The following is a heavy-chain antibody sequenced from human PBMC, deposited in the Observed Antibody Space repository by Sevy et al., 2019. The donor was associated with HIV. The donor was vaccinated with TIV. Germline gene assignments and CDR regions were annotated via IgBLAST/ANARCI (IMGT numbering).Heavy chain of an antibody. CDR3: ARHRSNSYGYGYYYGMDV. J-gene: IGHJ6*02. Sequence: SETLSLTCTVSGGSISSYYWSWIRQPPGKGLEWIGYIYYSGSTNYNPSLKSRVTILVDTSKNQFSLKLSSVTAADTAVYYCARHRSNSYGYGYYYGMDVWGQGTTVTVSS. D-gene: IGHD5-18*01. CDR2: IYYSGST. V-gene: IGHV4-59*08. CDR1: GGSISSYY.